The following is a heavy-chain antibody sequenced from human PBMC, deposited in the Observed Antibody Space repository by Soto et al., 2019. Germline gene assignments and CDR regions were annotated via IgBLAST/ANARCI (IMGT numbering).Heavy chain of an antibody. CDR2: IKAYSGNT. CDR3: AIADYGDDDY. Sequence: QLQPVQSGAEAKKPGASVKVSCKASGYTFPTPTISWVRQAPGQGLEWMGWIKAYSGNTNYAQKLQGRVTMTTDTSTNTAYMELRSLTTDDTAIYYCAIADYGDDDYWGQGTLVTVSS. CDR1: GYTFPTPT. D-gene: IGHD4-17*01. J-gene: IGHJ4*02. V-gene: IGHV1-18*01.